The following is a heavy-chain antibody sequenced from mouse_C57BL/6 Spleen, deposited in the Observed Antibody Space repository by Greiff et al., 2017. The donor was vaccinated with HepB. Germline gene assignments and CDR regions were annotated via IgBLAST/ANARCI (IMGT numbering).Heavy chain of an antibody. CDR2: INPNNGGT. Sequence: EVHLVESGPELVKPGASVKIPCKASGYTFTDYNMDWVKQSHGKSLEWIGDINPNNGGTIYNQKFKGKATLTVDKSSSTAYMELRSLTSEDTAVYYCARHYYGQWGYAMDYWGQGTSVTVSS. CDR3: ARHYYGQWGYAMDY. D-gene: IGHD1-1*01. V-gene: IGHV1-18*01. J-gene: IGHJ4*01. CDR1: GYTFTDYN.